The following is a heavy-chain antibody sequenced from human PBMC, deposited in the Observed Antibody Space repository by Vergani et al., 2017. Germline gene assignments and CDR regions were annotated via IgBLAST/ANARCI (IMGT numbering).Heavy chain of an antibody. Sequence: EVQLVQSGAEVKKPGATMKISCKVSGYTFTDHYMHWGKQAPGKGLEWMGLVDPEDGETIYAEKFKGRVTIAADTSTDTAHLELSSLRSEDTAVSYCSTPQTVTTGGMEVWGQGTTVIVSS. V-gene: IGHV1-69-2*01. CDR2: VDPEDGET. CDR3: STPQTVTTGGMEV. D-gene: IGHD4-17*01. J-gene: IGHJ6*02. CDR1: GYTFTDHY.